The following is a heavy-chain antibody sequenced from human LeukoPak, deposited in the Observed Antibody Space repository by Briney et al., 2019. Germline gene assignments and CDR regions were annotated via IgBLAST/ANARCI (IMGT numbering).Heavy chain of an antibody. J-gene: IGHJ3*02. CDR3: ATTCSSTSCYYAFEI. V-gene: IGHV1-24*01. Sequence: GASVKVSCKVSGYTLTELSMHWVRQAPGKGLEWMGGFDPEDGETIYAQKFQGRVTMTEDTSTDTAYMELSSLRSEDTAVYYCATTCSSTSCYYAFEICGHGTMVTGSS. CDR2: FDPEDGET. D-gene: IGHD2-2*01. CDR1: GYTLTELS.